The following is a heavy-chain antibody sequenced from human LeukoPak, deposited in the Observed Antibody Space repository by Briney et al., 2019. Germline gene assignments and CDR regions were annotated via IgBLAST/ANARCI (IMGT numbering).Heavy chain of an antibody. Sequence: SETRSLTCAVYGGSFSGYYWSWIRQPPGKGLEGIGEINHSGSTNYNPPLKRRVTISVDTSKNQFSLKLSSVTTAHTAVYYCARILHSSSSYVGWFDPWGQGTLVTVSS. CDR1: GGSFSGYY. D-gene: IGHD6-6*01. J-gene: IGHJ5*02. V-gene: IGHV4-34*01. CDR2: INHSGST. CDR3: ARILHSSSSYVGWFDP.